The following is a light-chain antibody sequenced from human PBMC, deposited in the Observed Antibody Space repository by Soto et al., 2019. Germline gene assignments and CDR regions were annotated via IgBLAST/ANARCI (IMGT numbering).Light chain of an antibody. CDR2: DAS. CDR1: QSVSSS. V-gene: IGKV3-11*01. J-gene: IGKJ4*01. CDR3: QQHSDRPLT. Sequence: EIVLIQSPATLSLSPGERATLSCRASQSVSSSLSWYQQNPRQDPRRLIFDASTRATGIPVRFSGSGSGTDFTLTISSLEPEDFTVDYCQQHSDRPLTFGGGTRVEIK.